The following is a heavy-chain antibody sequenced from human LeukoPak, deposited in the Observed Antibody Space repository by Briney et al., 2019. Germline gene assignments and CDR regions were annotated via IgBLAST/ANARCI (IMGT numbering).Heavy chain of an antibody. CDR3: ARGLAYYYDSTAYFLDY. CDR2: ISSDGSYK. Sequence: GGSLRLSCAASGFTFRSYAIHWVRQAPGQGLEWVTIISSDGSYKNYADSVKGRFTISRDNSKNTLYLQMNSLRPEDTAVYYCARGLAYYYDSTAYFLDYWGQGTLVTVSS. CDR1: GFTFRSYA. D-gene: IGHD3-22*01. J-gene: IGHJ4*02. V-gene: IGHV3-30*04.